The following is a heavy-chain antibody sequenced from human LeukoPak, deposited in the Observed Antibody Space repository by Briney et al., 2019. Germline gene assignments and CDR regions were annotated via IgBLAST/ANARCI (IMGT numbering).Heavy chain of an antibody. V-gene: IGHV1-18*04. CDR1: GNTFTGYY. D-gene: IGHD3-10*01. J-gene: IGHJ4*02. CDR3: ARDLPLLWFGEQSWGFFDY. CDR2: ISAYNGNT. Sequence: ASVKVSCKASGNTFTGYYIQWVRQAPGQGLEWMGWISAYNGNTNYAQKLQGRVTVTTDTSTSTAYMELRSLRSDDTAVYYCARDLPLLWFGEQSWGFFDYWGQGTLVTVSS.